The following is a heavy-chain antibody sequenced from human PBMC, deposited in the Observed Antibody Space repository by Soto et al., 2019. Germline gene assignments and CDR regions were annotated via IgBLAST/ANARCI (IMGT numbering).Heavy chain of an antibody. CDR3: ARYRTSGSWSKFDY. J-gene: IGHJ4*02. Sequence: QVLLQESGPRLMKPSQTLSLTCSVSGLTISSASYYWSWIRQHPGKGLEWVGNIYYNGSTYYSPSLKSRLTVWLDTSENQFSLRLTSVTAADTAVYYCARYRTSGSWSKFDYWGRGTLVTVSS. CDR1: GLTISSASYY. V-gene: IGHV4-31*03. D-gene: IGHD6-13*01. CDR2: IYYNGST.